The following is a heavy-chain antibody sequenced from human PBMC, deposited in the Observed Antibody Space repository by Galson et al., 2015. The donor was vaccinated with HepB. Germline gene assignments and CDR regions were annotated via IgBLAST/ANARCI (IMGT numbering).Heavy chain of an antibody. CDR1: GYTFTTYG. CDR2: ISAYNGNK. CDR3: ARDLILPGTTYLIGVDY. J-gene: IGHJ4*02. D-gene: IGHD2/OR15-2a*01. V-gene: IGHV1-18*01. Sequence: SVKVSCKASGYTFTTYGITWVRQAPGQGLEWMGWISAYNGNKNYAQKLQGRVIMTTDTSTSTAYMELRNLRSDDTAVYYCARDLILPGTTYLIGVDYWGQGTLVAVSS.